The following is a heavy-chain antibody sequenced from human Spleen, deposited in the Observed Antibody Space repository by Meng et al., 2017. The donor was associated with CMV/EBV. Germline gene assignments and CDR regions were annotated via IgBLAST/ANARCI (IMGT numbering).Heavy chain of an antibody. J-gene: IGHJ3*02. V-gene: IGHV3-53*01. CDR2: IYSGGST. CDR1: GFTVSSNY. Sequence: GGSLRLSCAASGFTVSSNYMSWVRQAPGKGLEWVSVIYSGGSTYYADSVKGRFTISRDNSKNTLYLQMNSLRAEDTAVYYCARDDRDRGTYAFDIWGQGTMVTVSS. CDR3: ARDDRDRGTYAFDI. D-gene: IGHD3-10*01.